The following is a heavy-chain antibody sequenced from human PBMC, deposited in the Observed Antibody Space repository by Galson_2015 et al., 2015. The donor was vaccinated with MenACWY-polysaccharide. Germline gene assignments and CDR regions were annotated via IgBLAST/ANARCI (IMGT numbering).Heavy chain of an antibody. CDR3: AIVGTTHYFDY. CDR2: ISYDGSNK. V-gene: IGHV3-30*03. CDR1: GFTFSSYG. Sequence: SLRLSCAASGFTFSSYGMHWVRQAPGKGLEWVAVISYDGSNKYYADSVKGRFTISRDNSKNTLYLQMNSLRAEDTAVYHCAIVGTTHYFDYWGQGTLVTVSS. D-gene: IGHD1-7*01. J-gene: IGHJ4*02.